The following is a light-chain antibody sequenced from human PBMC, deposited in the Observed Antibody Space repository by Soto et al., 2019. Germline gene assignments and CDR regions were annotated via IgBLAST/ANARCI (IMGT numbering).Light chain of an antibody. CDR2: GAS. V-gene: IGKV3-20*01. J-gene: IGKJ4*01. CDR3: QPYNNWPLT. CDR1: QSVSSSY. Sequence: EIVLTHSPGTLSLSPCERATLSYRASQSVSSSYLAWYQQKPGQAPRLLIYGASSRATGIPDRFSGSRSGPEFTLTINSLQSEDFAIYYCQPYNNWPLTFGGGTKVDI.